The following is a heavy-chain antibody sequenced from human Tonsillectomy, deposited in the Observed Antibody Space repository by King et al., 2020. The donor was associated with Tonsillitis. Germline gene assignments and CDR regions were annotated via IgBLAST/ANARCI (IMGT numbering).Heavy chain of an antibody. Sequence: QLQESGPGLVKPSETLSLTCTVSGGSISSYYWSWIRQPPGKGLEWIGYIYYSGSTNYNPSLMSRVTISVDTSKNQFSLKLSSVTAADTAVYYCARRAAIWDYYYGMDVWGQGTTVTVSS. CDR3: ARRAAIWDYYYGMDV. V-gene: IGHV4-59*08. D-gene: IGHD3-16*01. CDR1: GGSISSYY. CDR2: IYYSGST. J-gene: IGHJ6*02.